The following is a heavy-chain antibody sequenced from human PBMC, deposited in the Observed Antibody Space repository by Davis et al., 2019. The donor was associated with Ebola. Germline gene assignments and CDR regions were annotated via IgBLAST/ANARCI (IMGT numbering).Heavy chain of an antibody. D-gene: IGHD4-11*01. J-gene: IGHJ5*02. CDR3: AREGGTTVGNNWFDP. V-gene: IGHV1-46*01. CDR1: GYTFTSYY. CDR2: INPSGGST. Sequence: ASVKVSCKASGYTFTSYYMHWVRQAPGQGLEWMGIINPSGGSTSYAQKFQGRVTMTRDTSTSTVYMELSSLRSEDTAVYYCAREGGTTVGNNWFDPWGQGTLVTVSS.